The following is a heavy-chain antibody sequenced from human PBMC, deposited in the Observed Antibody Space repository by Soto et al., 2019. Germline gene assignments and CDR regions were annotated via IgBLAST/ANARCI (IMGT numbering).Heavy chain of an antibody. V-gene: IGHV3-23*01. CDR1: GFPFSSYA. Sequence: EVQPLESGGGLVQPGGSLSLSCAASGFPFSSYAMSWVRQAPGKGLEWGSAISGSGGSTYYADSVKGRFTFSRDNSKNAGDLQMNSLRAENTGVYYCAKEVADCSSASCYAGANWFPPWGQGTLVTVSS. CDR3: AKEVADCSSASCYAGANWFPP. D-gene: IGHD2-2*01. J-gene: IGHJ5*02. CDR2: ISGSGGST.